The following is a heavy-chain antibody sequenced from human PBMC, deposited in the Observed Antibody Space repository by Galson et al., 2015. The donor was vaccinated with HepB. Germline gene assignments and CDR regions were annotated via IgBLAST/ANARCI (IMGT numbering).Heavy chain of an antibody. CDR1: GFTFSSYA. Sequence: SLRLSCAASGFTFSSYAMSWVRQAPGKGLEWVSAISGSGGSTYYADSVKGRFTISRDNSKSTLYLQMNSLRAEDTAVYYCAKDRRDIVVVPAATGRGYFDYWGQGTLVTVSS. D-gene: IGHD2-2*01. CDR2: ISGSGGST. V-gene: IGHV3-23*01. J-gene: IGHJ4*02. CDR3: AKDRRDIVVVPAATGRGYFDY.